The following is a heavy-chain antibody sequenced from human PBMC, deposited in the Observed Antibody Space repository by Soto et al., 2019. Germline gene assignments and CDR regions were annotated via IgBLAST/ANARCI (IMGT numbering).Heavy chain of an antibody. J-gene: IGHJ4*02. CDR1: GYTFTSYY. CDR3: AREYGNYDNDGFYAY. CDR2: INPSGGRT. Sequence: QVQLVQSGAEVMRPGASVKVSCKASGYTFTSYYMHWVRQAPGQGLEWMGLINPSGGRTNYAQKFQGRVTMTRDTSTMTVYMDLSSLRSEDTAVYYCAREYGNYDNDGFYAYWGQGTLVTVSS. V-gene: IGHV1-46*01. D-gene: IGHD3-22*01.